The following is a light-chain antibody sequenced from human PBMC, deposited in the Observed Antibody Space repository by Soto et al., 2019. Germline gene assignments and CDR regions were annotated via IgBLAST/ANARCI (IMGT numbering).Light chain of an antibody. CDR2: GAS. CDR1: QSVGTY. CDR3: QQYNNWPYT. V-gene: IGKV3-15*01. J-gene: IGKJ2*01. Sequence: ETVLTQSPATLSVSPGDRATLSCRASQSVGTYLAWYQQKPGQAPRLLIYGASSRVTGIPGRFSGSGSGTEFTLTISSLQSADFAVYYCQQYNNWPYTFGQGTKVDI.